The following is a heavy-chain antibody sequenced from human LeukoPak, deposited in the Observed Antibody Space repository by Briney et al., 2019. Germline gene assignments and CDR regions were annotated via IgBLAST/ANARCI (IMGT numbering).Heavy chain of an antibody. D-gene: IGHD2-2*01. CDR3: ARSTRGIVVVPAADAFDI. CDR1: GFTFSSYS. Sequence: PGGSLRLSCAASGFTFSSYSMNWVRQAPGKGLEWVSYISSSSSSIYYADSVKGRFTISRDNAKNSLYLQMNSLRAEDTAVYYCARSTRGIVVVPAADAFDIWGQGTMVTVSS. V-gene: IGHV3-48*01. CDR2: ISSSSSSI. J-gene: IGHJ3*02.